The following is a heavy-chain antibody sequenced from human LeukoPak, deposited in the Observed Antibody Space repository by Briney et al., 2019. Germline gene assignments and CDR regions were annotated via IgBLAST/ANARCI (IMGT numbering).Heavy chain of an antibody. CDR2: INHSGST. CDR1: GGSFSGYY. Sequence: SETLPLTCAVYGGSFSGYYWSWIRQPPGKGLEWIGEINHSGSTNYNPSLKSRVTISVDTSKNQFSLKLSSVTAADTAVYYCARGEEFGSGDYGVRWYFDLWGRGTLVTVSS. CDR3: ARGEEFGSGDYGVRWYFDL. V-gene: IGHV4-34*01. J-gene: IGHJ2*01. D-gene: IGHD4-17*01.